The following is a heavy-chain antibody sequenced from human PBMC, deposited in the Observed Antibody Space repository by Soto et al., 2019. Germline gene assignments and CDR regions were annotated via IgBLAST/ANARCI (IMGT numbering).Heavy chain of an antibody. CDR1: GFTFSSYA. Sequence: GGSLRLSCAASGFTFSSYAMSWVRQAPGKGLEWVSAISGSGGSTYYADSVKGRFTISRDNSKNTLYLQMNSLRAEDTALFYFARFKRNLRFLEWSYYFDYWGQGILVTVSS. D-gene: IGHD3-3*01. CDR3: ARFKRNLRFLEWSYYFDY. J-gene: IGHJ4*02. V-gene: IGHV3-23*01. CDR2: ISGSGGST.